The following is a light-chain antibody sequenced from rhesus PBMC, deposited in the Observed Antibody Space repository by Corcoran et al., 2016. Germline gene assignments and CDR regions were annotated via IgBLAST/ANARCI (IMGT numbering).Light chain of an antibody. CDR3: QQFDDSPLP. Sequence: DIQMTQSPSSLSASVGDRVTITCRASQGINNWLAWYQQKPGKAPKLLIHRTSRLGTGVPSRFTGRGSWTDFTLPISSLQSEAIATYYLQQFDDSPLPFCGGSKVDLK. J-gene: IGKJ4*01. CDR2: RTS. CDR1: QGINNW. V-gene: IGKV1-69*01.